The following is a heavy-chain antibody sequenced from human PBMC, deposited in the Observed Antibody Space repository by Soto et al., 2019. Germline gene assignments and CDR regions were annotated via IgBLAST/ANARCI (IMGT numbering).Heavy chain of an antibody. CDR3: ARADNRDS. Sequence: EVQLAESGGGLVQPGRSLRLSCAASGFTFDKFAMQWVRQAPGKGLEWVAGISWHSVSIAYGDAVKGRFTISRDNAKNLVFLQMNSLTTEDTAFYYCARADNRDSWGQGTLVTVSS. J-gene: IGHJ4*02. V-gene: IGHV3-9*01. CDR2: ISWHSVSI. CDR1: GFTFDKFA.